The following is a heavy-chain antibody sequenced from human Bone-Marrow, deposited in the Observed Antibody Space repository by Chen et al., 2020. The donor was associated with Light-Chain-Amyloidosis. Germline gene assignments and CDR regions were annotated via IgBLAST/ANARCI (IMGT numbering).Heavy chain of an antibody. CDR3: AREVAANYNFYMDV. Sequence: QVQLQESGPGLVKPSQTLSLTCTVSGGSIRSGDYYCSWLRQPPGKGLQWSGYIYHSGSTNHNPSHNSRVTMSVDTSRNQFSLKLTSVTAADTAVYYCAREVAANYNFYMDVWGKGTTVIVSS. J-gene: IGHJ6*03. D-gene: IGHD6-25*01. CDR1: GGSIRSGDYY. CDR2: IYHSGST. V-gene: IGHV4-30-4*01.